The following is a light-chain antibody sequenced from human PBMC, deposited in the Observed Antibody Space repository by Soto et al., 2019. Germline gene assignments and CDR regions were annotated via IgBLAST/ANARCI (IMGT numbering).Light chain of an antibody. J-gene: IGLJ1*01. Sequence: QSALTQPASVSGSPGQSITISCTGTSSDVGGVSWYQQHPGKAPKLMIYDVSNRPSGVSNRFSGSKSGNKASLTISGLQAEDEADYYCSSYTSSSTRVFGTGTKVTVL. V-gene: IGLV2-14*01. CDR3: SSYTSSSTRV. CDR1: SSDVGG. CDR2: DVS.